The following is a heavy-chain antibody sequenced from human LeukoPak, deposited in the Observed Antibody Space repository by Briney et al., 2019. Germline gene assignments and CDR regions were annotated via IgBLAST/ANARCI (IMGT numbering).Heavy chain of an antibody. Sequence: PSETLSLTCSVSGGSISNYYWSWIRQSPGKGPEWIGYIYNSGSTNYNPSLKSRVTISLDTSKKQFSLKLTSVTAADTAVYYCARVDGYSYGYYYYYYMDVWGKGTTVTISS. J-gene: IGHJ6*03. D-gene: IGHD5-18*01. V-gene: IGHV4-59*01. CDR1: GGSISNYY. CDR3: ARVDGYSYGYYYYYYMDV. CDR2: IYNSGST.